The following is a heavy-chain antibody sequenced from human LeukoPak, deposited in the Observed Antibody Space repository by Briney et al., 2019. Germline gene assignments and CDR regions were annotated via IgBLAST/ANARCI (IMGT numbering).Heavy chain of an antibody. CDR1: GASISGDGYY. Sequence: SETLSLTCTVSGASISGDGYYWSWVRQPPGKSLEWIGYIYYSGSTYYYPSLESRFTISVDTSKNQFSLKLSSVTAADTAVYYCARVAAATTNPRFDYWGQGTLGTVSS. J-gene: IGHJ4*02. CDR3: ARVAAATTNPRFDY. CDR2: IYYSGST. D-gene: IGHD5-24*01. V-gene: IGHV4-31*03.